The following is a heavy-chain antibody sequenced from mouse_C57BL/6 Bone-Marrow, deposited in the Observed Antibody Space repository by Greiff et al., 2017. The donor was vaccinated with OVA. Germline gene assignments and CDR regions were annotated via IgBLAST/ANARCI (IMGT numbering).Heavy chain of an antibody. CDR3: ARSPPAGYYAMDY. D-gene: IGHD6-1*01. CDR1: GYSITRGYY. CDR2: ISYDGSN. V-gene: IGHV3-6*01. Sequence: EVQLQQSGPGLVKPSQSLSLTCSVTGYSITRGYYWNWIRQFPGNKLEWMGYISYDGSNNYNPSLKNRISITRDTSKNQFFLKLNSVTTEDTATYYCARSPPAGYYAMDYWGQGTSVTVSS. J-gene: IGHJ4*01.